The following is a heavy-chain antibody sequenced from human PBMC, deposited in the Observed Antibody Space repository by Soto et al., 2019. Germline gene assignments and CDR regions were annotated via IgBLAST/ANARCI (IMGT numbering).Heavy chain of an antibody. CDR1: GGTFSSYA. D-gene: IGHD6-19*01. CDR2: IIPIFGTA. V-gene: IGHV1-69*12. CDR3: ARDKIAVAGTGWFDP. Sequence: QVQLVQSGAEVKKPGSSVKVSCKASGGTFSSYAISWVRQAPGQGLEWMGGIIPIFGTANYAQKFKGIVTITADESTSTDYMELSSLRSEDTAVYYCARDKIAVAGTGWFDPWGQGTLVTVSS. J-gene: IGHJ5*02.